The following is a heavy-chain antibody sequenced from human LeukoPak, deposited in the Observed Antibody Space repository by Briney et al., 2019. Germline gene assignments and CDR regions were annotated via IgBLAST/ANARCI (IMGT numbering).Heavy chain of an antibody. J-gene: IGHJ4*02. V-gene: IGHV1-69*13. D-gene: IGHD3-22*01. CDR3: ARRYDSSGYYGY. CDR2: IIPIFGTA. CDR1: GGTFSSYA. Sequence: GASVKVSCKASGGTFSSYAISWVRQAPGQGLEWMGGIIPIFGTANYAQKFQGRVTITADESTSTAYMELSGLRSEDTAVYYCARRYDSSGYYGYWGQGTLVTVSS.